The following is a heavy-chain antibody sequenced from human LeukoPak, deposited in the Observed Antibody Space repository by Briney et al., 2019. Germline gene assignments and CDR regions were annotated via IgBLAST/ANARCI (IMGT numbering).Heavy chain of an antibody. J-gene: IGHJ3*02. V-gene: IGHV3-23*01. CDR1: GFTFSNYA. CDR3: AKPFREYGSDWYSAFEI. Sequence: QPGGSLRLSCAASGFTFSNYAMNWVRQAPKKGPEWVSGINNSGGATKYGDPVKGRFTISRDNSKNTLYLQMNSLRAEDTAVYYCAKPFREYGSDWYSAFEIWGQGQWLPSLQ. D-gene: IGHD2-21*01. CDR2: INNSGGAT.